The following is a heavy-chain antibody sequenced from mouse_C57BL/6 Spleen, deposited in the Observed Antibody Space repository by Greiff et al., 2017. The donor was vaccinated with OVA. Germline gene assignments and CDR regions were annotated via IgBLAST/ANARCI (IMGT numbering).Heavy chain of an antibody. CDR2: IYPGSGST. J-gene: IGHJ4*01. Sequence: QVQLQQPGAELVKPGASVKMSCKASGYTFTSYWITWVKQRPGQGLEWIGDIYPGSGSTNYNEKFKSKATLTVDTASSTAYMQHSSLTSVDSSVYYGARCYYCNYPYYYAMDYWGQGTSVTVSS. CDR1: GYTFTSYW. V-gene: IGHV1-55*01. D-gene: IGHD2-1*01. CDR3: ARCYYCNYPYYYAMDY.